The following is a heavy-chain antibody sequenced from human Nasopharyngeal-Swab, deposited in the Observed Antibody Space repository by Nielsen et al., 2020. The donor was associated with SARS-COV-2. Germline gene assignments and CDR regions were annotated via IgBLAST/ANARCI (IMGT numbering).Heavy chain of an antibody. J-gene: IGHJ3*02. CDR2: IYPGDSDT. V-gene: IGHV5-51*01. CDR1: GYSFTSYW. Sequence: GGSLRLSCKGSGYSFTSYWIGWVRQMPGKGLEWMGIIYPGDSDTRYSPSFQGQVTISADKSISTAYLQWSSLKASDTAMYYCATRSRRDYAFDIWGRGTMVTVSS. D-gene: IGHD5-24*01. CDR3: ATRSRRDYAFDI.